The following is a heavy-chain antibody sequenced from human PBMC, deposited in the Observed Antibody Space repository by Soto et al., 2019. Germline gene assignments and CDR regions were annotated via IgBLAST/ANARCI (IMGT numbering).Heavy chain of an antibody. D-gene: IGHD3-16*02. Sequence: GAPLRLSCAASVSTFSSYAMSWVRQAPGKGLEWVSAISGSGGSTYYADSVQGRFTISRDNSKNTLYLQMNSLRASDPPVYYCARNALMTFGGFIVSWRRETLVTVSS. CDR3: ARNALMTFGGFIVS. CDR2: ISGSGGST. J-gene: IGHJ4*02. CDR1: VSTFSSYA. V-gene: IGHV3-23*01.